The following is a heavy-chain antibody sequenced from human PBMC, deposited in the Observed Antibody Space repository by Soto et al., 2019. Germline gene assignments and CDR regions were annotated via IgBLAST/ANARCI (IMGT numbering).Heavy chain of an antibody. J-gene: IGHJ3*02. D-gene: IGHD1-26*01. CDR2: IYYSGST. V-gene: IGHV4-39*01. Sequence: LTVMFANSAVRGGRCFLDWIRQPPGKGLEWIGSIYYSGSTYYNPSLKSRVTISVDTSKNQFSLKLSSVTAADTAVYYCARWGATRSRDAFDIWGQGTMVTVSS. CDR1: NSAVRGGRCF. CDR3: ARWGATRSRDAFDI.